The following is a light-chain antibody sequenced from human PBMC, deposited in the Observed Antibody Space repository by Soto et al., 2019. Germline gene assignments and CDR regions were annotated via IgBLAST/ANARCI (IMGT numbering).Light chain of an antibody. CDR2: LAS. V-gene: IGKV3D-11*03. CDR1: QAVNTR. Sequence: IVLTQSPATLSSFPGDRVTLSCRASQAVNTRLAWYQHKPGQAPRLLIYLASNRAAGVPARFSGSGSGTDFTLTVTRLEPEDFAVYYCQQYAESPLTFGGGTKVDI. CDR3: QQYAESPLT. J-gene: IGKJ4*01.